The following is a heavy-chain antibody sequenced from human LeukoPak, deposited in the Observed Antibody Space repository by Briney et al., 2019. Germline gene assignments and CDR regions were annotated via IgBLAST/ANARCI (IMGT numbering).Heavy chain of an antibody. D-gene: IGHD3-10*01. CDR1: GGTFSSYA. CDR2: IIPIFGTA. Sequence: SVKVSCKASGGTFSSYAISWVRQAPGQGLEWMGGIIPIFGTANYAQKFQGRVTITTDESTSTAYMELSSLRSEDTAVYYCATALITMVRGVIIFDAFDIWGQGTMVTVSS. CDR3: ATALITMVRGVIIFDAFDI. J-gene: IGHJ3*02. V-gene: IGHV1-69*05.